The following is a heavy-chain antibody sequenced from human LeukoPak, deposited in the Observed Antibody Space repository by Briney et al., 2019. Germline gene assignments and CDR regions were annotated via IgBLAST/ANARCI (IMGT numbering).Heavy chain of an antibody. CDR3: AKDPSSGWYRWSMDV. CDR1: GFSFSSHG. D-gene: IGHD6-19*01. Sequence: GGSLRLSCEASGFSFSSHGMHWVRQAPGKGLEWLALMSNDGDNKDYADSVKGRFTISRDNSKNTLYLQMNSLTTEDTALYYCAKDPSSGWYRWSMDVWGQGTTVTVSS. CDR2: MSNDGDNK. V-gene: IGHV3-30*18. J-gene: IGHJ6*02.